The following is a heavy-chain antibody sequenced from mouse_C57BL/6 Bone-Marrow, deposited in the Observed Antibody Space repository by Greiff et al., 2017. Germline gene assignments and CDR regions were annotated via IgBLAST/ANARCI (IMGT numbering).Heavy chain of an antibody. V-gene: IGHV1-49*01. CDR2: FTMYSDAT. CDR3: ARSDGNSAWFAY. D-gene: IGHD2-1*01. CDR1: YFAFMASA. Sequence: LKQSGAELVRPGSSVKLSCNDSYFAFMASAMHWVKQRPGHGLEWIGSFTMYSDATEYSENFKGKATLTANTSSSTAYMELSSLTSEDSAVYYCARSDGNSAWFAYWGQGTLVTVSA. J-gene: IGHJ3*01.